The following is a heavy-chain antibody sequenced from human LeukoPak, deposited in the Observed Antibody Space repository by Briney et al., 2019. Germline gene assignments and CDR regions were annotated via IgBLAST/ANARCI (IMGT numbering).Heavy chain of an antibody. CDR3: AKDNICSSTSCYTY. CDR2: ISYDGSNK. V-gene: IGHV3-30*18. D-gene: IGHD2-2*02. CDR1: GFTFSSYG. Sequence: PGGSLRLSCAASGFTFSSYGMHWVRQAPGKGLEWVAVISYDGSNKYYADSVKGRFTISRDNSKNTLYLQMNSLRAEDTAVYYCAKDNICSSTSCYTYWGQGTLVTVSS. J-gene: IGHJ4*02.